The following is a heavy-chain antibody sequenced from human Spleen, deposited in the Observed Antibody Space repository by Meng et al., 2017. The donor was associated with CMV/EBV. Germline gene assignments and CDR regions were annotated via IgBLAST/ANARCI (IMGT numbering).Heavy chain of an antibody. CDR3: ARVVGGATYGY. CDR1: GGSFSGYY. D-gene: IGHD1-26*01. CDR2: INHSGST. Sequence: RTCAVYGGSFSGYYWSWIRQPPGKGLEWIGEINHSGSTNYNPSLKSRVTISVDTSKNQFSLKLSSVTAADTAVYYCARVVGGATYGYWGQGTLVTVSS. V-gene: IGHV4-34*01. J-gene: IGHJ4*02.